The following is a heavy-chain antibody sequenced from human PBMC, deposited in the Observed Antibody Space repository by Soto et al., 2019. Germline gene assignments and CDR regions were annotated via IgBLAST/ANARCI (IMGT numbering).Heavy chain of an antibody. CDR3: ARGRYCSGGCCYGMDV. V-gene: IGHV1-3*01. D-gene: IGHD2-15*01. CDR1: GYTFTNYA. J-gene: IGHJ6*02. Sequence: GASVKVACKASGYTFTNYAIRWVRQAPGQRLEWMGWINPGNGNTRYSQNFQGRVTITRDTSASTAYMELSSLRSEDTAVYYCARGRYCSGGCCYGMDVWGQGTTVTVSS. CDR2: INPGNGNT.